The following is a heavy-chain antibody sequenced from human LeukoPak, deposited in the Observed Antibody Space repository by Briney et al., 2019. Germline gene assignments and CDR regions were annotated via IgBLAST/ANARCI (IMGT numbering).Heavy chain of an antibody. CDR2: IWYDGSNK. CDR1: GFTFSSYG. J-gene: IGHJ5*02. CDR3: ARGKGDNWFDP. Sequence: PGGSLRLSCAASGFTFSSYGMHWVRQAPGKGLEWVAVIWYDGSNKYYADSVKGRFTISRDNSKNTLYLQMNSLRAEDTAVYYCARGKGDNWFDPWGQGTLVTVSS. V-gene: IGHV3-30*19. D-gene: IGHD3-16*01.